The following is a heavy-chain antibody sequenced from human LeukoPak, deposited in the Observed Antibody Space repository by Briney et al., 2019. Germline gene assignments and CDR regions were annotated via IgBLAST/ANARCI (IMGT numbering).Heavy chain of an antibody. V-gene: IGHV1-69*13. D-gene: IGHD2/OR15-2a*01. CDR1: GGSFRNSA. CDR2: NIPVFGTP. J-gene: IGHJ4*02. Sequence: ASVKVSCKASGGSFRNSAFVWVRQAPGQGLDWMGGNIPVFGTPNYADNFQDRVTISADESTNTAYLDLSSLRSEDTAVYFCAILGDGRIGMGLLGSFDYWGQGTLVIVSP. CDR3: AILGDGRIGMGLLGSFDY.